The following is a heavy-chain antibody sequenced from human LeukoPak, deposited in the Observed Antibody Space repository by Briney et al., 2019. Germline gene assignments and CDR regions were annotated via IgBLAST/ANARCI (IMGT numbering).Heavy chain of an antibody. CDR1: GGSISSSSYY. J-gene: IGHJ4*02. CDR2: IYDSGRT. Sequence: SETLSLTCAVSGGSISSSSYYWGWIRQTPGKGLEWIGSIYDSGRTYYNPSLKSRISISVDTSKNQFSLKLSSVTAADTAVYYCARLGGYSGSSFDYWGQGTLVTVSS. V-gene: IGHV4-39*01. D-gene: IGHD1-26*01. CDR3: ARLGGYSGSSFDY.